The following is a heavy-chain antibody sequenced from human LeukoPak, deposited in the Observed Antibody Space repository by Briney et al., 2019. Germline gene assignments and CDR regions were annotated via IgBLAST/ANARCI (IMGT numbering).Heavy chain of an antibody. CDR2: INPNSCGT. D-gene: IGHD3-10*01. J-gene: IGHJ4*02. CDR3: ARVGFGELLNDY. CDR1: GYTFTGYY. V-gene: IGHV1-2*02. Sequence: ASVKVSCKASGYTFTGYYMHWVRQAPGQGLEWMGWINPNSCGTNYAQKFQGRVTMTRDTSISTAYMELSRLRSDDTAVYYCARVGFGELLNDYWGQGTLVTVSS.